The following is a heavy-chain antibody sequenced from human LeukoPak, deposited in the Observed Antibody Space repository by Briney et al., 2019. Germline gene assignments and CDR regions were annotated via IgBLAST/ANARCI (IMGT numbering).Heavy chain of an antibody. CDR2: IYFSGRT. V-gene: IGHV4-39*01. CDR1: GDSVSRSDSY. J-gene: IGHJ1*01. Sequence: SETLSLTCSVSGDSVSRSDSYWDWIRQPPGKGLEWIGTIYFSGRTCYSPSLKSRVTMSVDPSNNQFSLNLRSVTAADTAVYYCARRRYYDGSGYLEWGQGTLLSVSS. CDR3: ARRRYYDGSGYLE. D-gene: IGHD3-22*01.